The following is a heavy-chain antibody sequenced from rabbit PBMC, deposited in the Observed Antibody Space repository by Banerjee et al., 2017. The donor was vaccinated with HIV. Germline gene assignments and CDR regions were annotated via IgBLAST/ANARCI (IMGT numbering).Heavy chain of an antibody. CDR2: IYAGGGTT. J-gene: IGHJ4*01. Sequence: QSLEESGGDLVKPGASLTLTCTASGFSFSSGYYMSWVRQAPGKGLEWIADIYAGGGTTYYASWAKGRFTVSKASSTAVTLQMTSLTAADTATYFCARGGDYSGDGFNLWGPGTLVTVS. CDR1: GFSFSSGYY. D-gene: IGHD2-1*01. CDR3: ARGGDYSGDGFNL. V-gene: IGHV1S40*01.